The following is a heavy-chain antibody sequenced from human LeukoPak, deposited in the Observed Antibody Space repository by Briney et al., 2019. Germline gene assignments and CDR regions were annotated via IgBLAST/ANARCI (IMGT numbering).Heavy chain of an antibody. CDR2: ISGSDGST. J-gene: IGHJ4*02. Sequence: PGGSLRLSCTASGFSFSSYAMSWVRQAPGKGLGWVSAISGSDGSTYYADSVKGRFTISRDNSKNTLYLQMNSLRAEDTAVYYCAKDHLVDYWGQGILVTVSS. CDR3: AKDHLVDY. D-gene: IGHD2-2*01. V-gene: IGHV3-23*01. CDR1: GFSFSSYA.